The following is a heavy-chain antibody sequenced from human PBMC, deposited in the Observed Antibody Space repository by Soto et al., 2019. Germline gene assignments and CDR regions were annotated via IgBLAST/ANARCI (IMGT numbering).Heavy chain of an antibody. V-gene: IGHV1-8*01. CDR2: MNPNSGNT. CDR1: GYTFTSYD. CDR3: ARGKSWDALVPAAYNYYYYYGMDV. Sequence: GASVKVSCKASGYTFTSYDINWVRQATGQGLEWMGWMNPNSGNTGYAQKFQGRVTMTRNTSISTAYMELSSLRSEDTAVYYCARGKSWDALVPAAYNYYYYYGMDVWGQGTTVTVSS. J-gene: IGHJ6*02. D-gene: IGHD2-2*01.